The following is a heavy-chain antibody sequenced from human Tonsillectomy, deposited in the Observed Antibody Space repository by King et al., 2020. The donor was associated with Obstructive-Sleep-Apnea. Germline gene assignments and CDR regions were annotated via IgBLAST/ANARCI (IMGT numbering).Heavy chain of an antibody. J-gene: IGHJ4*02. CDR2: ISCTSGYI. V-gene: IGHV3-21*01. CDR1: GFTFSSDN. D-gene: IGHD1-26*01. CDR3: ARGGGRYQRTDRFDY. Sequence: VQLVESGGGLVKPGGSLRLSCVASGFTFSSDNMNWVRQAPGKGLEWGSSISCTSGYIYYADSMKGRFTISRDNAKNSLYLQMNSLRAEDTAVYYCARGGGRYQRTDRFDYWGQGTLVTVSS.